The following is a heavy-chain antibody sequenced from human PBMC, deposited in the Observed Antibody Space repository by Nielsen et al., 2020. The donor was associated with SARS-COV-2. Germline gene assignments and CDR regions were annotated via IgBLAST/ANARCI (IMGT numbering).Heavy chain of an antibody. V-gene: IGHV1-69*05. CDR3: ARALVPGYSSSWPRSLDY. Sequence: SVKVSCKASGGTFSSYAISWVRQAPGQGLEWMGGIIPIFGTANYAQKFQGRVTMTRDTSTSTAYMELSSLRSEDTAVYYCARALVPGYSSSWPRSLDYWGQGTLVTVSS. J-gene: IGHJ4*02. CDR1: GGTFSSYA. D-gene: IGHD6-13*01. CDR2: IIPIFGTA.